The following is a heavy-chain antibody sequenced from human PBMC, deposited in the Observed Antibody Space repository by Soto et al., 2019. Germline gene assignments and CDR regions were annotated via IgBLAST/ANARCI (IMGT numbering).Heavy chain of an antibody. D-gene: IGHD5-18*01. CDR3: AKDGSYGYPTLNWFDP. V-gene: IGHV3-15*01. CDR1: GFTFTNAW. CDR2: LKSSAAGGTT. J-gene: IGHJ5*02. Sequence: PGGSLRLSCAASGFTFTNAWMSWVRQAPGKGLEWVGLLKSSAAGGTTDYAAPVKGRFTISRDNSKNTLYLQMNSLRAEDTAVYYCAKDGSYGYPTLNWFDPWGQGTLVPSPQ.